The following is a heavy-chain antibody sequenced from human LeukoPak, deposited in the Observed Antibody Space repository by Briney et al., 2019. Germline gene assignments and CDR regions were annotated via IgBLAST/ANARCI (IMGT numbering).Heavy chain of an antibody. D-gene: IGHD6-19*01. Sequence: GGSLRLSCAASGFTFSSYGMHWVRQAPGKGLEWVAVISYDGSNKYYADSVKGRFTISRDNSKNTLYLQMNSLRADDAALYYCAKAVAHPAPFDIWGQGTMVTVSS. CDR2: ISYDGSNK. V-gene: IGHV3-30*18. CDR3: AKAVAHPAPFDI. J-gene: IGHJ3*02. CDR1: GFTFSSYG.